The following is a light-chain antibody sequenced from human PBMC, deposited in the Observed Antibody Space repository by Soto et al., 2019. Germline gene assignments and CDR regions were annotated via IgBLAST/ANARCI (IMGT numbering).Light chain of an antibody. V-gene: IGLV2-14*01. Sequence: QSALTQPASVSGSPGQSVTISCTGTSSDVGYYNYVSWCQQHPGKAPKLMIYDVSNRPSGVSNRFSGSKSGNTASLTISGLQAEDEADYYCSSYTNSITLEVFGGGTKLTVL. CDR2: DVS. CDR3: SSYTNSITLEV. CDR1: SSDVGYYNY. J-gene: IGLJ2*01.